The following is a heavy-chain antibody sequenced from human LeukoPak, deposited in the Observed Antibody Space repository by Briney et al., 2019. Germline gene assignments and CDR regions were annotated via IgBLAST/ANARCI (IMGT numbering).Heavy chain of an antibody. Sequence: ASVKVSCKASGYTFTNYYMHWVRQAPGQGLEWMGTINPSGGSTSCAQKFQGRVTMTRDTSTSTVYMELNSLTSEDTAMYYCARRNHVAGTGGWFDPWGQGTLVTVSS. CDR2: INPSGGST. CDR3: ARRNHVAGTGGWFDP. D-gene: IGHD6-19*01. V-gene: IGHV1-46*01. CDR1: GYTFTNYY. J-gene: IGHJ5*02.